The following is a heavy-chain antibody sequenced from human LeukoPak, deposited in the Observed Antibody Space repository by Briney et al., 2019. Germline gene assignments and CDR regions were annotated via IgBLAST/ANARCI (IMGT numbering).Heavy chain of an antibody. J-gene: IGHJ3*02. CDR2: IYPGDSDT. CDR3: ARHVRTVTTFGAFDI. D-gene: IGHD4-17*01. Sequence: GESLKISCEGSGYRFRNYWIAWVRQMPGKGLEWMGIIYPGDSDTRYSPSFQGQVTISADKSISTAYLQWSSLKASDTAMYYCARHVRTVTTFGAFDIWGQGTMVTVSS. V-gene: IGHV5-51*01. CDR1: GYRFRNYW.